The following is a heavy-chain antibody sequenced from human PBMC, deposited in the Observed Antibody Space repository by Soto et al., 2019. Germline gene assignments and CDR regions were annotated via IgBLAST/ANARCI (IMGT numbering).Heavy chain of an antibody. CDR3: ARLPTRFYGMDV. J-gene: IGHJ6*02. Sequence: QVQLVQSGAEVKKPGASVKVSCKASGYTFTSYDINWVRQATGQGLEWMGWMNPNSGNTGYAQKFQGRVTMTRNTARSKAYMELSSLRSEDTAVYYCARLPTRFYGMDVWGQGTTVTVSS. V-gene: IGHV1-8*01. CDR1: GYTFTSYD. D-gene: IGHD1-1*01. CDR2: MNPNSGNT.